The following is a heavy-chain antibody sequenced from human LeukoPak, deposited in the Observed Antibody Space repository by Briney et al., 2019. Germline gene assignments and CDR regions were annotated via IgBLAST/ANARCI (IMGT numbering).Heavy chain of an antibody. J-gene: IGHJ4*02. CDR1: GFTFDDYA. D-gene: IGHD4-17*01. Sequence: GGSLTLSCAASGFTFDDYAMHWVRQVPGKGLEWVSFISWDGGSTYYADSVKGRFTISRDNSKNSLYLQMNSLRAEDTALYYCAKGTLGDYRAGPDYWGRGTLVTVSS. CDR2: ISWDGGST. CDR3: AKGTLGDYRAGPDY. V-gene: IGHV3-43D*03.